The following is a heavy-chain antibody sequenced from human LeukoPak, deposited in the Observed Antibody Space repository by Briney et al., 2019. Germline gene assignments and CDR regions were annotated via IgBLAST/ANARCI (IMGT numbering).Heavy chain of an antibody. Sequence: PGGSLRLSCAASGFTFSSYAMSWVRQAPGKGLEWVSAISGSGGSTYYADSVKGRLTISRDNSKNTLYLQMNSLRAEDTAVYYCARDPSHDYCSGGSCYPFDYWGQGTLVTVSS. V-gene: IGHV3-23*01. D-gene: IGHD2-15*01. CDR2: ISGSGGST. CDR3: ARDPSHDYCSGGSCYPFDY. CDR1: GFTFSSYA. J-gene: IGHJ4*02.